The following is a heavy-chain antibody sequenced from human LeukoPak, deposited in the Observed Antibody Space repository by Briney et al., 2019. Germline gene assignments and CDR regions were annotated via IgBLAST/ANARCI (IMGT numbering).Heavy chain of an antibody. D-gene: IGHD3-10*02. Sequence: GGPLRLSCEVSGFTFRASAMTWVPKAPGKGLEWASSTGSDNNHLYSEPVKGRFAISRDNSKRTLFLQLNSLRAEDTALYYCARDLHYYVAMDGCGQGTTVTVS. J-gene: IGHJ6*02. CDR2: TGSDNNH. CDR1: GFTFRASA. CDR3: ARDLHYYVAMDG. V-gene: IGHV3-23*01.